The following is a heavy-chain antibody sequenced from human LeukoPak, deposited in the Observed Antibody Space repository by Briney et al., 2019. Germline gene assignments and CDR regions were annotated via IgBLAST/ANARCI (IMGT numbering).Heavy chain of an antibody. CDR1: GGSISSSSCY. CDR3: ARLSKTARPKRYFDY. CDR2: IYYSGST. D-gene: IGHD6-6*01. Sequence: PSETLSLTCTVSGGSISSSSCYWGWIRQPPGQGLEWIGSIYYSGSTYYNPSLKSRVTISVDTSKNQFSLKLSSVTAADTAVYYCARLSKTARPKRYFDYWGQGTLVTVSS. V-gene: IGHV4-39*01. J-gene: IGHJ4*02.